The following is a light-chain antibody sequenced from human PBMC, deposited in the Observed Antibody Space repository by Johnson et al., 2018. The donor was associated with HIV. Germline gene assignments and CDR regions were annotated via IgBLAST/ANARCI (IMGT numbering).Light chain of an antibody. CDR3: GTWDSSLGYV. J-gene: IGLJ1*01. CDR1: SSDMGNYA. CDR2: DNN. Sequence: QSVLTQPPSVSAAPGQKVTISCSGSSSDMGNYAVSWYQQLPGTAPKLLIYDNNKRPSGIPDRFSGSKSGTSATLGITGLQTGDEADYYCGTWDSSLGYVFGTGTKVTVL. V-gene: IGLV1-51*01.